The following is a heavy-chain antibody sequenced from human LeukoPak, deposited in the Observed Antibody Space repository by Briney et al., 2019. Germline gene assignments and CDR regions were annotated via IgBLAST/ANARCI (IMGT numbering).Heavy chain of an antibody. Sequence: GGSLRLSCAASGFTLSSYGMHWVRQAPGKGLEWVAFIRYDGSNKYYADSVKGRFTISRDNSKNTLYLQMNSLRAEDTAVYYCAKDGAIAAVLHAEYFQHWGQGTLVTVSS. CDR2: IRYDGSNK. D-gene: IGHD6-13*01. CDR3: AKDGAIAAVLHAEYFQH. CDR1: GFTLSSYG. V-gene: IGHV3-30*02. J-gene: IGHJ1*01.